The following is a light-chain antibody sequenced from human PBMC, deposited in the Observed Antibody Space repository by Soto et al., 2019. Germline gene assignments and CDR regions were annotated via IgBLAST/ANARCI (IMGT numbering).Light chain of an antibody. V-gene: IGLV1-44*01. Sequence: QSVLTQSPSASGTPGQRVTISCSGISSNIGSNTVNWYHQLPGTAPKLLIYSDNQRPSGVPDRFSGSKSGTSASLAISGLQSEDEADYYCAAWDDSLKGYVFASGTKLTVL. CDR2: SDN. CDR1: SSNIGSNT. CDR3: AAWDDSLKGYV. J-gene: IGLJ1*01.